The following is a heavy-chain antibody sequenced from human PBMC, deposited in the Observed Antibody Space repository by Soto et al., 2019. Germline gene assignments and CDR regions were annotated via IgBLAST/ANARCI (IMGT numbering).Heavy chain of an antibody. D-gene: IGHD3-9*01. Sequence: PGGSLRLSCAASGFTFSSYAMSWVRQAPGKGLEWVSAISGSGGSTYYADSVKGRFTISRDNSKNTLYLQMNSLRAEDTAVYYCAKDAPLWDILTGYPVGTQYYFDYWGQGTLVTVSS. CDR3: AKDAPLWDILTGYPVGTQYYFDY. CDR1: GFTFSSYA. V-gene: IGHV3-23*01. CDR2: ISGSGGST. J-gene: IGHJ4*02.